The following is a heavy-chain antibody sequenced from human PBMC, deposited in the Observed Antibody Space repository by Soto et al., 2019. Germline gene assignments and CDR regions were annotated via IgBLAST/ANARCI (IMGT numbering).Heavy chain of an antibody. V-gene: IGHV1-18*01. J-gene: IGHJ6*02. CDR2: ISAYNGNT. Sequence: QVQLVQSGGEVKKPGASVKVSCKTSGYSFTTYGISWVRQAPGQGLEWMGWISAYNGNTNYAQKLQGRVPMTTDTSTSTAYMELRSLRSDDTAVDYCARDGPAPYYYYGMDVWGQGSTVTVSS. CDR1: GYSFTTYG. CDR3: ARDGPAPYYYYGMDV.